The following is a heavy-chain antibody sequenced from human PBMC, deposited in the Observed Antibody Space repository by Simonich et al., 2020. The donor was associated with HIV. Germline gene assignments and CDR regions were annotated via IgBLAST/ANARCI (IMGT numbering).Heavy chain of an antibody. D-gene: IGHD2-2*01. Sequence: QVQLQQGGAGLLKPSENLSLPGAVYGGSFSGHYGSWIRKPTGKGLEWIGESKHSGSTNYNPSLKSRVTISVHTSKNQFSLKLSSVTAADTAVYYCARGFYQRLYYFDYWGQGTLVTVSS. CDR2: SKHSGST. J-gene: IGHJ4*02. CDR1: GGSFSGHY. V-gene: IGHV4-34*01. CDR3: ARGFYQRLYYFDY.